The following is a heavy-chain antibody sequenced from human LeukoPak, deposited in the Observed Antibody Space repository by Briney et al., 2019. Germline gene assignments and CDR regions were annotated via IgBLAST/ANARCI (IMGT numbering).Heavy chain of an antibody. CDR1: GFTFSNAW. CDR2: IKEDGSEN. V-gene: IGHV3-7*03. D-gene: IGHD3-22*01. CDR3: ARGDDSSGADAFDI. J-gene: IGHJ3*02. Sequence: PGGSLRLSCAASGFTFSNAWMSWVRQAPGKGLEWVANIKEDGSENYSVDSVKGRFTISRDNAKNSLYLQMNSLRAEDTAVYYCARGDDSSGADAFDIWGQGTMVTVSS.